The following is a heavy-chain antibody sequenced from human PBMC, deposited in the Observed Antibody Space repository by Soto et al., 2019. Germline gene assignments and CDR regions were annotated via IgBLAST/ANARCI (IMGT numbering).Heavy chain of an antibody. Sequence: EVQLVESGGGLVQPGGSLRLSCAASGFTFGNYWMNWVRQAPGKGLEWVANIKQDGSETHYVDSVKGRFTISRDNSKNSLYLQMNSLRADDTAVYYCARDAGGSHFDLWGRGTLVSVSS. J-gene: IGHJ2*01. CDR1: GFTFGNYW. CDR3: ARDAGGSHFDL. D-gene: IGHD1-1*01. V-gene: IGHV3-7*01. CDR2: IKQDGSET.